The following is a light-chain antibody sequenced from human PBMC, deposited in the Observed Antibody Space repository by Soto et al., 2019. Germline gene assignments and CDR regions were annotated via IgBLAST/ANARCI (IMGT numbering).Light chain of an antibody. CDR2: GAS. CDR3: QQYVSSVT. V-gene: IGKV3-20*01. J-gene: IGKJ1*01. Sequence: EIVLTQSPGSLSLSPGERATLSCRASQSVDSSFFAWYQKKPGQAPRLLIYGASKRATGIPDRFSDSESGTDFTLTISRLEHEDFEVYYCQQYVSSVTFGQGTKVEIK. CDR1: QSVDSSF.